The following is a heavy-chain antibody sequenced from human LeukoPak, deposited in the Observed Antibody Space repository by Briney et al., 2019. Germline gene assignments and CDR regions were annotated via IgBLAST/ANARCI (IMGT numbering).Heavy chain of an antibody. Sequence: SETLSLTCSVSGDSISSSSSYWGWIRQPPGKGLEWIGSIYYSGSAYFNTSLKSRVTISVDTSKNQFSLKLSSVTPADTAVYYCARGRYSSGWYKEKTCFDPQGPGILVTAAS. CDR3: ARGRYSSGWYKEKTCFDP. V-gene: IGHV4-39*07. CDR2: IYYSGSA. J-gene: IGHJ5*02. D-gene: IGHD6-19*01. CDR1: GDSISSSSSY.